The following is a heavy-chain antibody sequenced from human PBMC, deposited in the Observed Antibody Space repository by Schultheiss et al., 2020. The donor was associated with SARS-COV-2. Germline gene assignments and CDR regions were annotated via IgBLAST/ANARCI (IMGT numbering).Heavy chain of an antibody. CDR1: GGSFSGYC. D-gene: IGHD2-15*01. CDR2: INHSGST. J-gene: IGHJ6*02. CDR3: ARSPPKSYCSGGSCSYYYYYYGMDV. V-gene: IGHV4-34*01. Sequence: SETLSLTCAVYGGSFSGYCWSWIRQPPGKGLEWIGEINHSGSTNYNPSLKSRVTISVDTSKNQFSLKLSSVTAADTAVYYCARSPPKSYCSGGSCSYYYYYYGMDVWGQGTTVTVSS.